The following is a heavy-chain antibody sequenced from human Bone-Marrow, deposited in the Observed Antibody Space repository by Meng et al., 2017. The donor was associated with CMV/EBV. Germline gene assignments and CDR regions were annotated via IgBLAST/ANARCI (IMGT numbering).Heavy chain of an antibody. V-gene: IGHV3-30-3*02. CDR3: AKSMAVAGAYIDY. CDR1: GFTFSSYA. Sequence: GESLKISCAASGFTFSSYAMHWVRQAPGKGLEWVAVISYDGSNKYYADSVKGRFTISRDNSKNTLYLQMNSLRAEDTAIYYCAKSMAVAGAYIDYWGQGKLVTVSS. D-gene: IGHD6-19*01. J-gene: IGHJ4*02. CDR2: ISYDGSNK.